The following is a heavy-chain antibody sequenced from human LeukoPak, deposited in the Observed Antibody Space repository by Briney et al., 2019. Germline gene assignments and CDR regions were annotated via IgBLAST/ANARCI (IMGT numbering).Heavy chain of an antibody. CDR2: ISGSGGST. CDR1: GFTFSSYA. CDR3: AKDLTVTTEGAMDY. Sequence: GGSLRLSCAASGFTFSSYAMSWVRQAPGKGLEWVSAISGSGGSTYYADSVEGRFTISRDNSKNTLYLQMNSLRAEDTAVYYCAKDLTVTTEGAMDYWGQGTLVTVSS. D-gene: IGHD4-17*01. V-gene: IGHV3-23*01. J-gene: IGHJ4*02.